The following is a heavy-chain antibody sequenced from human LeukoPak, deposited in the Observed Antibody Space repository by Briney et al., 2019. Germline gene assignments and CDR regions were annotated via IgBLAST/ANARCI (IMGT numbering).Heavy chain of an antibody. V-gene: IGHV4-39*07. D-gene: IGHD3-3*01. J-gene: IGHJ3*01. CDR2: IYYRGTT. CDR1: GGSMSSNSFY. CDR3: ARECDFWNGLDAFDL. Sequence: PSETLSLICSVSGGSMSSNSFYWGWIRQAPGMGLEWIATIYYRGTTYYNPSLKSRVTIDIDMSQYQFSLKVTSVTAADTGVYYCARECDFWNGLDAFDLWGRGTSVTVSS.